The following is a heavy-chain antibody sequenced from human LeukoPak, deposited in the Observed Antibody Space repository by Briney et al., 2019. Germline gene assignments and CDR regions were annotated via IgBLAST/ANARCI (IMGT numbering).Heavy chain of an antibody. Sequence: PSETLSLTCAVYGGSFSGYYWSWIRQPPGKGLEWIGEINHSGSTNYNPSLKSRVTISVDTSKNQFSLKLSSVTAADTAVYYCARANVLRFLGGFDPWGQGTLVTVSS. V-gene: IGHV4-34*01. CDR3: ARANVLRFLGGFDP. J-gene: IGHJ5*02. D-gene: IGHD3-3*01. CDR1: GGSFSGYY. CDR2: INHSGST.